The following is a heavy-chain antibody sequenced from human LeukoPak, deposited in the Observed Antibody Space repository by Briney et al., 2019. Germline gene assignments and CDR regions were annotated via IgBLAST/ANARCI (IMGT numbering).Heavy chain of an antibody. Sequence: ASVKVSCKASGYTFTSYGISWVRQAPGQGLEWMGWISAYNGNTNYAQKLQGRVTMTTDTSTSTAYMELRSLRSDDTAVYYCARAPFYCSSTSCFFDPWGQGTLLTVSS. D-gene: IGHD2-2*01. V-gene: IGHV1-18*01. CDR1: GYTFTSYG. CDR3: ARAPFYCSSTSCFFDP. J-gene: IGHJ5*02. CDR2: ISAYNGNT.